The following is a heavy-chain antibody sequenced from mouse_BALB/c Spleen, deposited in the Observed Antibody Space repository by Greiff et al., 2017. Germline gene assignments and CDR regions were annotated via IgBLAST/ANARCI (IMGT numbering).Heavy chain of an antibody. Sequence: QVQLQQSAAELARPGASVKMSCKASGYTFTSYTMHWVKQRPGQGLEWIGYINPSSGYTEYNQKFKDKTTLTADKSSSTAYMQLSSLTSEDSAVYYCARCHDSYAMDYWGQGTSVTVSS. J-gene: IGHJ4*01. CDR3: ARCHDSYAMDY. CDR2: INPSSGYT. V-gene: IGHV1-4*02. CDR1: GYTFTSYT.